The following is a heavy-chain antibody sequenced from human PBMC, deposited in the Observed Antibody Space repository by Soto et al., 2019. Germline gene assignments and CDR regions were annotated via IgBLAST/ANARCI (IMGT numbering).Heavy chain of an antibody. J-gene: IGHJ6*02. Sequence: QVQLQQWGAGLLKPSETLSLTCAVYGRSFSGYYWSWIRQPPGKGLEWIGEINPSGSTNYNPSLTERVNIAVDTSKNQFSLKLSSVTAADTAGYYCASRDVRYIDWLSPYGRDVWGQGTTVTVSS. V-gene: IGHV4-34*01. D-gene: IGHD3-9*01. CDR3: ASRDVRYIDWLSPYGRDV. CDR2: INPSGST. CDR1: GRSFSGYY.